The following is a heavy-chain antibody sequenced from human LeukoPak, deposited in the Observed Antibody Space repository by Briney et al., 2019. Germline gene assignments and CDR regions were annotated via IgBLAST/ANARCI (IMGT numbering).Heavy chain of an antibody. V-gene: IGHV4-34*01. CDR3: ARELYYYDSSGYYTNWFDP. Sequence: PSETLSLTCAVYGGSFSGYHWSWIRQPPGKGLEWIGEINHSGSTNYNPSLKSRVTISVDTSKNQFSLKLSSVTAADTAVYYCARELYYYDSSGYYTNWFDPWGQGTLVTVSS. J-gene: IGHJ5*02. CDR2: INHSGST. CDR1: GGSFSGYH. D-gene: IGHD3-22*01.